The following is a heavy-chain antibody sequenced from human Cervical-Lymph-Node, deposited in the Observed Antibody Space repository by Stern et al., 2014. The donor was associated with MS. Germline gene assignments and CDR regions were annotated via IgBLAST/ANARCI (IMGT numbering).Heavy chain of an antibody. CDR3: ARPHDYGRVPYYFGF. V-gene: IGHV1-3*04. J-gene: IGHJ4*02. CDR2: VNIGNGNT. Sequence: QDQLVQSGAEAKKPGASVKVSCKTSEYSFTNYVLHWLRQAPGQRLEWMGWVNIGNGNTQYSQKFQDRVTFTRDTSARTVYMELSSLRSEDMAVYYCARPHDYGRVPYYFGFWGQGTLVTVSS. CDR1: EYSFTNYV. D-gene: IGHD5-12*01.